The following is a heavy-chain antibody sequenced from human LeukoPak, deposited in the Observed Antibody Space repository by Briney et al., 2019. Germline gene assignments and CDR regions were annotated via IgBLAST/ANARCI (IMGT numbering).Heavy chain of an antibody. CDR3: ARWAHGSGESYYYYYMDV. D-gene: IGHD3-10*01. V-gene: IGHV4-4*02. CDR1: GGSISSSNW. J-gene: IGHJ6*03. CDR2: IYHSGST. Sequence: PSGTLSLTCAVSGGSISSSNWWSWVRQPPGKGLEWIGEIYHSGSTNYNPSLKSRVTISVDTSKNQFSLKLSSVTAADTAVYYCARWAHGSGESYYYYYMDVWGKGTTVTISS.